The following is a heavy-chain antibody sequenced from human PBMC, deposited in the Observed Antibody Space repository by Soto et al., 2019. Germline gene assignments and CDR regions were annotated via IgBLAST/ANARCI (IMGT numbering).Heavy chain of an antibody. CDR3: AGAVVRGVKRYNWFDP. Sequence: ETLSLTCAVYVGSFSGYYWTWIRQPPGTGLEWIGEINHSGSTNYNPSLKSRVTISVDTSKNQFSLKLSSVTAADTAVYYCAGAVVRGVKRYNWFDPWGQGTLVTVSS. CDR2: INHSGST. V-gene: IGHV4-34*01. J-gene: IGHJ5*02. D-gene: IGHD3-10*01. CDR1: VGSFSGYY.